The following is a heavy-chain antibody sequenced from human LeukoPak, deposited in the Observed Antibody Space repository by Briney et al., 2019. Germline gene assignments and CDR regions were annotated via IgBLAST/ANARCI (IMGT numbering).Heavy chain of an antibody. CDR1: GFTFSSYS. CDR2: ISSSSSYI. CDR3: AKGFGTIFGVVQYYYYYYGMDV. V-gene: IGHV3-21*04. Sequence: GGSLRLSCAASGFTFSSYSMNWVRQAPGKGLEWVSSISSSSSYIYYADSVKGRFTISRDNAKNSLYLQMNSLRAEDTAVYYCAKGFGTIFGVVQYYYYYYGMDVWGQGTTVTVSS. D-gene: IGHD3-3*01. J-gene: IGHJ6*02.